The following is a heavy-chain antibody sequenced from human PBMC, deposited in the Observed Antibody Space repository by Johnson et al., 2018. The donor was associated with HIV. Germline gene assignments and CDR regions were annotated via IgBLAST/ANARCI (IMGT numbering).Heavy chain of an antibody. CDR1: AFTFTSCS. CDR2: MYYDGSNK. V-gene: IGHV3-30*18. Sequence: QVQLVESGGGVVQAGKSLTLSCVVSAFTFTSCSIHRGRQAPGKGLEWVLMYYDGSNKSYAESVKDRFTISRDSSKNTLCLRMSGLRPEDTAVYYCAKRHGPIVGATHDAFDIWGQGTMVTVSS. CDR3: AKRHGPIVGATHDAFDI. D-gene: IGHD1-26*01. J-gene: IGHJ3*02.